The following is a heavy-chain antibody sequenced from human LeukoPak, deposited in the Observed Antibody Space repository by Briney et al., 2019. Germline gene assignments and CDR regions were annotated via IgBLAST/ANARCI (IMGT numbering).Heavy chain of an antibody. D-gene: IGHD6-19*01. CDR1: GYTFTSYA. J-gene: IGHJ4*02. CDR3: VRGGSGLYEDY. CDR2: INTYNGNT. V-gene: IGHV1-18*01. Sequence: ASVKVSCKASGYTFTSYAISWVRPAPGQGLQWMGWINTYNGNTNYAQKLQGRVTMTTDTSTSAAYMEMRSLRSDATAVYYCVRGGSGLYEDYWGQGTLVTVSS.